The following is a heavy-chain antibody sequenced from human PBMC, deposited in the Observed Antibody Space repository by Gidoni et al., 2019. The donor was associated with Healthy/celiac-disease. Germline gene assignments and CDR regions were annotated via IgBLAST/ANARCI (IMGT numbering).Heavy chain of an antibody. CDR2: IKSKTDGGTT. D-gene: IGHD3-22*01. CDR1: GFTFSNAW. CDR3: TTDYMGPPYYYDSSGPPY. J-gene: IGHJ4*02. V-gene: IGHV3-15*01. Sequence: EVQLVESGGGLVKPGGSLRLSCAASGFTFSNAWMSWVRQAPGKGLEWVGRIKSKTDGGTTDYAAPVKGRFTISRDDSKNTLYLQMNSLKTEDTAVYYCTTDYMGPPYYYDSSGPPYWGQGTLVTVSS.